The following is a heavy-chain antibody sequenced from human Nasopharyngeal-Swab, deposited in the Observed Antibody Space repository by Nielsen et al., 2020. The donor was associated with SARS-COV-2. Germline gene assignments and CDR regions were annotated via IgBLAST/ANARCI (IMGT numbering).Heavy chain of an antibody. CDR2: INPGSGGT. CDR1: GYTFNKYY. J-gene: IGHJ6*02. V-gene: IGHV1-46*02. Sequence: ASAKVSCKASGYTFNKYYIHSVRQAPAQGLEWMGMINPGSGGTTSAQKFQGRVTMTRYTSTSTVFMDLSRLRSEDTAVYYCARRGRCSGASCDLDVWGQGTTVTVSS. CDR3: ARRGRCSGASCDLDV. D-gene: IGHD2-15*01.